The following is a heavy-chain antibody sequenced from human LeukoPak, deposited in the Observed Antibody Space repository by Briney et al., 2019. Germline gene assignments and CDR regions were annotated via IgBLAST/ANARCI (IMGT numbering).Heavy chain of an antibody. D-gene: IGHD2-15*01. CDR2: VYQRGST. J-gene: IGHJ5*02. Sequence: SETLSRNCTVFGDSIAGYYWSWIRQPPGKGLEWIGYVYQRGSTNYNPSRKSRVLISADRSKNHFSLRLTSVTAADTAVYYCARTLGYCSGGSCYNYFDPWGQGTLVTVSS. CDR3: ARTLGYCSGGSCYNYFDP. V-gene: IGHV4-59*08. CDR1: GDSIAGYY.